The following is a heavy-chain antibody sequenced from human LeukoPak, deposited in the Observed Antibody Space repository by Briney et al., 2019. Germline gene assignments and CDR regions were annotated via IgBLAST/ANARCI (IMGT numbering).Heavy chain of an antibody. CDR2: IYYSGST. CDR1: GGSLSSSSYY. V-gene: IGHV4-39*01. J-gene: IGHJ5*02. D-gene: IGHD3-22*01. Sequence: PSETLSLTCTVSGGSLSSSSYYWGWIRPPPGKGLEWIGSIYYSGSTYYNPSLKSRVTISVDTSKNQFSLKLSSVTAADTAVYYCASPNYYDSSDYYAWGQGTLVTVSS. CDR3: ASPNYYDSSDYYA.